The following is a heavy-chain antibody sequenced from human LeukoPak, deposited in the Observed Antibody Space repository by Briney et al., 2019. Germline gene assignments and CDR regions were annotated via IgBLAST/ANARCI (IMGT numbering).Heavy chain of an antibody. Sequence: GGSLRLSCLPSGVTFSSYARCWVRQAPGKGLEYVSFISINGGSTLYADSVKGRFTIYRDNSKNTLYLQMSSLRAEDTAVYYCVKAYCTTTSCYPDYWGQGTLVTVSS. D-gene: IGHD2-2*01. CDR1: GVTFSSYA. CDR2: ISINGGST. CDR3: VKAYCTTTSCYPDY. V-gene: IGHV3-64D*06. J-gene: IGHJ4*02.